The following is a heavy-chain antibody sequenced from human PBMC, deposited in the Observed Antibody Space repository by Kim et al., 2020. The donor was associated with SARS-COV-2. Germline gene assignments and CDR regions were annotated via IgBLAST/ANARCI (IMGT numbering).Heavy chain of an antibody. Sequence: ASVKVSCKASGYTFTSYYMHWVRQAPGQGLEWMGIINPSGGSTSYAQKFQGRVTMTRDTSTSTVYMELSSLRSEDTAVYYCARDSYCSSTSCYRFDYWGQGTLVTVSS. V-gene: IGHV1-46*01. J-gene: IGHJ4*02. CDR3: ARDSYCSSTSCYRFDY. CDR2: INPSGGST. CDR1: GYTFTSYY. D-gene: IGHD2-2*01.